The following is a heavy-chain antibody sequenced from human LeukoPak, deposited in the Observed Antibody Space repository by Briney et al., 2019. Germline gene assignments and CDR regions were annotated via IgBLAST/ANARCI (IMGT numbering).Heavy chain of an antibody. D-gene: IGHD2-2*03. V-gene: IGHV3-74*01. CDR3: VRSLLDMGAAEY. CDR2: INTDGSTT. Sequence: GGSLRLSCAASGFTFSNYWMHWVRQAPGKGLVWVSRINTDGSTTGYADSVKGRFTISRDNANNAVYLQMNSLRADDTAVYYRVRSLLDMGAAEYWGQGTLVTVSS. J-gene: IGHJ4*02. CDR1: GFTFSNYW.